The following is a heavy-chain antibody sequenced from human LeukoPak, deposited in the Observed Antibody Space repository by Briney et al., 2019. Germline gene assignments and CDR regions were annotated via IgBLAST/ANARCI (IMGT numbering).Heavy chain of an antibody. CDR3: ARGNDYWSGYIDY. J-gene: IGHJ4*02. D-gene: IGHD3-3*01. V-gene: IGHV3-74*01. CDR1: GFPFSNHW. CDR2: VKNDGSST. Sequence: PGQSLRLSCAASGFPFSNHWMHWVRQAPGKGLVWVSHVKNDGSSTNYADSVRGRFTISRDNAKNTLFLEMNSLRAEDTAVYYCARGNDYWSGYIDYWGQGALVTVSS.